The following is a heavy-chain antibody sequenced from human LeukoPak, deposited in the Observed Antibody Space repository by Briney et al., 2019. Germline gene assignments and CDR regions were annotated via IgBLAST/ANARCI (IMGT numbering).Heavy chain of an antibody. CDR2: ISDSGGRT. Sequence: GGSLRLSCAVPGITLSNYGMSWARQAPGKGLEWVAGISDSGGRTNYADSVKGRFTISRDNPKNTLYLQMNSLRAEDTAVYFCAKRGVVIRVILVGFHKEAYYFDSWGQGALVTVSS. D-gene: IGHD3-22*01. CDR3: AKRGVVIRVILVGFHKEAYYFDS. J-gene: IGHJ4*02. V-gene: IGHV3-23*01. CDR1: GITLSNYG.